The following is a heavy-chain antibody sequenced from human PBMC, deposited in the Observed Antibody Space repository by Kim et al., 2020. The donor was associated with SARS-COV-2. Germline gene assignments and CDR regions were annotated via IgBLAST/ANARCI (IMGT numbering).Heavy chain of an antibody. D-gene: IGHD4-17*01. J-gene: IGHJ3*02. CDR1: GFTFSRYE. CDR3: ARDDYGGNSLVDGLDM. V-gene: IGHV3-48*03. CDR2: IDLSGSTI. Sequence: GGSLRLSCAASGFTFSRYEMHWVRQAPGKGLEWVSYIDLSGSTIYYADSVKGRFTISRDNAKNSLFLQMDSLRAEDTAMYYCARDDYGGNSLVDGLDMWGRGTMVIVSS.